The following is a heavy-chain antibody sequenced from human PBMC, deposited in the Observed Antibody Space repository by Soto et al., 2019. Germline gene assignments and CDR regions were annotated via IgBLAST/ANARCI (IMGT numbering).Heavy chain of an antibody. J-gene: IGHJ5*02. D-gene: IGHD4-4*01. V-gene: IGHV4-59*08. CDR3: ARHSYYSNPLRFDP. Sequence: QVQLQESGPGLVQPSETLSLTCTVSGGSITGYYWSWIRQPPGKGPEWIGNIHYSGSTNYNPSLKNRVTISVDTSKNQFSLRLSSVTAAETAVYYCARHSYYSNPLRFDPWGQGTLVTVSS. CDR2: IHYSGST. CDR1: GGSITGYY.